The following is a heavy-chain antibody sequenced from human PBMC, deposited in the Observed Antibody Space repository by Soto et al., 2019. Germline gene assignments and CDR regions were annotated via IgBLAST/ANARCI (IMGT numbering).Heavy chain of an antibody. D-gene: IGHD2-2*01. J-gene: IGHJ6*02. CDR1: GGFFNGYY. CDR3: ARFCTSTSCPHYYGMDV. V-gene: IGHV4-34*01. Sequence: ASETLSLTCAVYGGFFNGYYWNWIRQPPGKGLEWIGEIDHSGSTQYNPSLKSRVTMSVDTSKNQFSLNLSSVTAADTALYYCARFCTSTSCPHYYGMDVWGQGTTVTVSS. CDR2: IDHSGST.